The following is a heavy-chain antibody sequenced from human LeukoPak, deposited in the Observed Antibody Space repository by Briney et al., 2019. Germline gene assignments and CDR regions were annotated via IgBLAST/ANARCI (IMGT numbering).Heavy chain of an antibody. Sequence: ASVKVSCKASGYTFTDYYIHWVRQAPGQGLEWMGKINPSGGSTSYPQKFQGRVTMARDTSTTTVYMELSTLRSEDTAIYYCARGYCSRGGCSVLDAFDGWGQGTMVTVSS. J-gene: IGHJ3*01. D-gene: IGHD2-15*01. CDR1: GYTFTDYY. CDR2: INPSGGST. CDR3: ARGYCSRGGCSVLDAFDG. V-gene: IGHV1-46*01.